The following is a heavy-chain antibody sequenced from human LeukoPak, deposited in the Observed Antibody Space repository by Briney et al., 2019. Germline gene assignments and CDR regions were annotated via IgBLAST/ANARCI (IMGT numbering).Heavy chain of an antibody. CDR1: GFTVSSTY. J-gene: IGHJ4*02. Sequence: GGSLRLSCAASGFTVSSTYMSWVRQAPGKGLEWVSYISSSSSTIYYADSVKGRFTISRDNAKNSLYLQMNSLRAEDTAVYYCARVGAAWRTTFDYWGQGTLVTVSS. CDR2: ISSSSSTI. CDR3: ARVGAAWRTTFDY. V-gene: IGHV3-48*01. D-gene: IGHD1-14*01.